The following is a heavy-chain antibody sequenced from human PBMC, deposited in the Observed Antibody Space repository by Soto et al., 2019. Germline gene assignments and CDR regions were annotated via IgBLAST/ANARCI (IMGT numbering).Heavy chain of an antibody. J-gene: IGHJ4*02. CDR2: INWIGGST. D-gene: IGHD3-16*01. CDR1: GFIFSAHP. V-gene: IGHV3-20*04. CDR3: ARHGGTPDLYFDY. Sequence: PGGSLRLSCAASGFIFSAHPMSWVRQAPGKGLEWVSAINWIGGSTNYADSMKGRFTISRDDAKNSLYLQMSSLRAEDTALYYCARHGGTPDLYFDYWGQGT.